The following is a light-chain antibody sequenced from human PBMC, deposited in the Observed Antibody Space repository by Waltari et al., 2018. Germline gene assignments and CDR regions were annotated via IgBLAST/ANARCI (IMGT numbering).Light chain of an antibody. CDR1: SSDVPYFNS. CDR3: SSYTNYATVI. V-gene: IGLV2-14*01. CDR2: DVN. J-gene: IGLJ2*01. Sequence: QSALTQPASVSGSPGQSITISCTGTSSDVPYFNSVYWYQQNPGKAPKLMISDVNKRPSGVSNRFSGSKSGNTASLTISGLQAEDEADYYCSSYTNYATVIFGGGTKLTVL.